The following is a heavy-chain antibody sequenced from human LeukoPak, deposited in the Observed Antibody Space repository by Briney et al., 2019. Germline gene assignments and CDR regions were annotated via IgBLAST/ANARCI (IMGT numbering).Heavy chain of an antibody. D-gene: IGHD3-22*01. Sequence: SETLSLTCAVSGGSISSSNWWSWVRQSPRKGLEWIGEIHHSGSTNYHPSLKRRVTISVDKSKNQFSLKLSSVTAADTAVYYCTTYYYDSSGYYAPDWGQGTLVTVSS. V-gene: IGHV4-4*02. J-gene: IGHJ4*02. CDR3: TTYYYDSSGYYAPD. CDR2: IHHSGST. CDR1: GGSISSSNW.